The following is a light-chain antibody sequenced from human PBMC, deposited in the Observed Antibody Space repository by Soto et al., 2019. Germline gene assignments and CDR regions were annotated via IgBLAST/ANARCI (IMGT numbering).Light chain of an antibody. CDR1: QSIDTW. CDR3: QRYNSYPLT. V-gene: IGKV1-5*03. J-gene: IGKJ4*01. Sequence: DIQMTQSPSTLSASVGDRVTITCRASQSIDTWLAWYQQKPGKAPKLLIYKASTLESGVPSRFSGIGSGTEFTLSISNLQPDDYANYYCQRYNSYPLTFGGGTKVEIK. CDR2: KAS.